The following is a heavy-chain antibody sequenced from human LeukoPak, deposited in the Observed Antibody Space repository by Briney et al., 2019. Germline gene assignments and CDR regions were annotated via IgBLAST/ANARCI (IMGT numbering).Heavy chain of an antibody. CDR3: ARDLLTVPRAFDI. V-gene: IGHV3-74*01. J-gene: IGHJ3*02. D-gene: IGHD4-17*01. CDR2: INSDGSGT. CDR1: GFTFSSYW. Sequence: GGSLRLSCAASGFTFSSYWMHWVRQAPGKGLVWVSRINSDGSGTTYADSVKGRFTISRDNAKNTLYLQLNSLRAEDTAVYYCARDLLTVPRAFDIWGQGTMVTVSS.